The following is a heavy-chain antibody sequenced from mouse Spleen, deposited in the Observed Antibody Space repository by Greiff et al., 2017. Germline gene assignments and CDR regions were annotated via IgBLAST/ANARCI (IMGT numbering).Heavy chain of an antibody. CDR3: ATIPYGDLAWFAY. J-gene: IGHJ3*01. Sequence: QVQLQQSGAELVRPGTSVKVSCKASGYAFTNYLIEWVKQRPGQGLEWIGVINPGSGGTNYNEKFKGKATLTADKSSSTAYMQLSSLTSEDSAVYFCATIPYGDLAWFAYWGQGTLVTVSA. V-gene: IGHV1-54*01. CDR1: GYAFTNYL. D-gene: IGHD2-13*01. CDR2: INPGSGGT.